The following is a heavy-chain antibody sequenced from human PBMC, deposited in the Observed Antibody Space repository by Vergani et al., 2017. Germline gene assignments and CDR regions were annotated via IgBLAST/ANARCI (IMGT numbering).Heavy chain of an antibody. CDR2: IRYDGSNK. CDR3: AKDLWGSRWYFSVHYYYGMDV. Sequence: QVQLVESGGGVVQPGGSLRLSCAASGFTFSSYGMHWVRQAPGKGLEWVAFIRYDGSNKYYADSVKGRFTISRDNSKNTLYLQMNSLRAEDTAVYYCAKDLWGSRWYFSVHYYYGMDVWGQGTTVTVSS. J-gene: IGHJ6*02. V-gene: IGHV3-30*02. D-gene: IGHD6-19*01. CDR1: GFTFSSYG.